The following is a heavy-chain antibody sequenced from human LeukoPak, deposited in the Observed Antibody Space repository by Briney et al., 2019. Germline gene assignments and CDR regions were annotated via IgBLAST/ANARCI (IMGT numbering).Heavy chain of an antibody. Sequence: SETLSLTCTVSGGSISSYYWSWIRQPPGKGLEWIGYIYYSGSTNYNPSLKSRVTISVDTSKNQFSLKLSSVTAADTAVYYCARVFDWGLFDPWGQGTLVTVSS. CDR2: IYYSGST. V-gene: IGHV4-59*12. D-gene: IGHD3-9*01. J-gene: IGHJ5*02. CDR1: GGSISSYY. CDR3: ARVFDWGLFDP.